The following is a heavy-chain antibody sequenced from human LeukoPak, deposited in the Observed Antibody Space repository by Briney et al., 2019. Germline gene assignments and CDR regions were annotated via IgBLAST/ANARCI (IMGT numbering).Heavy chain of an antibody. Sequence: GGSLRLSCAASGFTFSSYGMHWVRQAPGKGLEWVAVISYDGSNKYYADSVKGRFTISRDNAKNSLYLQMNSLRAEDTAVYYCASPYSSRWYELCYWGQGTLVTVSS. V-gene: IGHV3-30*03. CDR3: ASPYSSRWYELCY. D-gene: IGHD6-13*01. J-gene: IGHJ4*02. CDR1: GFTFSSYG. CDR2: ISYDGSNK.